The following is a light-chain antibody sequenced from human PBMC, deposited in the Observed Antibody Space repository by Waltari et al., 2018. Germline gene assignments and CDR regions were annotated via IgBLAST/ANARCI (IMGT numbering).Light chain of an antibody. CDR3: RTYSPSGTPYV. CDR2: DVS. V-gene: IGLV2-14*03. J-gene: IGLJ1*01. CDR1: SGDIGRHNF. Sequence: QSALTQPASVSGSPGQSITISCTGTSGDIGRHNFVSWYQQHPGKAPRLMIFDVSMLPAGVSVRFSGSKSCNAASLTISGLQAEDEADYYGRTYSPSGTPYVFGTGTEVTVL.